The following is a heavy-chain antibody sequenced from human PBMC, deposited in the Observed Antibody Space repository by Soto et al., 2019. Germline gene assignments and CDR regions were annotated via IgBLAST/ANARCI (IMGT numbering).Heavy chain of an antibody. CDR2: IDTSGST. V-gene: IGHV4-4*07. D-gene: IGHD3-3*01. J-gene: IGHJ4*02. CDR1: GGSISNYY. CDR3: ARGGQDFWSGTFDY. Sequence: SETLSLTCTVSGGSISNYYCNWIRQPAGKGLEWIGRIDTSGSTNYNPSLKSRGTMSVDTSKQEFSLKLSSVTAADTALYYCARGGQDFWSGTFDYWGRGALVTVSS.